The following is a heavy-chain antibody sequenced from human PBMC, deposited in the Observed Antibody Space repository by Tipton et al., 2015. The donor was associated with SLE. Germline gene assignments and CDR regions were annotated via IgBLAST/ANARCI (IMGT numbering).Heavy chain of an antibody. V-gene: IGHV3-21*01. J-gene: IGHJ6*02. CDR3: ARDDCSSTSCPTVYYYYGMDV. CDR2: ISISSTYI. D-gene: IGHD2-2*01. Sequence: SLRLSCAASGFTFIRYSMNWVRQAPGKGLEWVSSISISSTYIYYADSVKGRFTISRDNAKNSLYLQMNSLRAEDTAVYYCARDDCSSTSCPTVYYYYGMDVWGQGTTVTVSS. CDR1: GFTFIRYS.